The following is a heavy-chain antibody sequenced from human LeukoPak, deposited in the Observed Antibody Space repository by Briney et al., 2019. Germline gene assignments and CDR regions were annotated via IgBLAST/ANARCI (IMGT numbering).Heavy chain of an antibody. J-gene: IGHJ4*02. CDR2: IYTSGST. CDR3: ARGEISYSGYASFDY. D-gene: IGHD5-12*01. CDR1: GGSISGYY. V-gene: IGHV4-4*07. Sequence: PSETLSLTCSVSGGSISGYYWSWIRQPAGKGLEWIGRIYTSGSTNYNPSLKSRVTISVDTSKNQFSLKLSSVTAADTAVYYCARGEISYSGYASFDYWGQGTLVTVSS.